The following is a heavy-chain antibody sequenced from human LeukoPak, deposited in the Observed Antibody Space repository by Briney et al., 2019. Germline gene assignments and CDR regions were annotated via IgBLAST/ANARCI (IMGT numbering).Heavy chain of an antibody. J-gene: IGHJ5*02. V-gene: IGHV4-39*07. D-gene: IGHD6-13*01. Sequence: SETLSLTCTVSGGSISSSSYYWGWIRQPPGKGLEWIGSIYYSGSTYYNPSLKSRVTISVDTSKNQFSLKLSSVTAADTAVYYCARGLRFIAAAGGTRRFDPWGQGTLVTVSS. CDR3: ARGLRFIAAAGGTRRFDP. CDR2: IYYSGST. CDR1: GGSISSSSYY.